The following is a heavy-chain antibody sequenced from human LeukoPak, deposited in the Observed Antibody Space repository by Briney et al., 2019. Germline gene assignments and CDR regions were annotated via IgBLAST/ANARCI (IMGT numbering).Heavy chain of an antibody. CDR2: IYRGGNT. D-gene: IGHD3-10*01. CDR1: GFTVCTSY. J-gene: IGHJ4*02. CDR3: ARVGGPGTYYGSRSLDS. V-gene: IGHV3-53*01. Sequence: GGSLRLSCAASGFTVCTSYISWVRQAPGKGLEWVSIIYRGGNTYNADSVKGRFTIPREKSRDTLFLQMNSLRAEDTAVYYCARVGGPGTYYGSRSLDSWGQGTLVTVSS.